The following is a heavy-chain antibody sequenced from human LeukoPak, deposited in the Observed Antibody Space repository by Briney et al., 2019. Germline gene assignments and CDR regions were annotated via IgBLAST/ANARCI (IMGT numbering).Heavy chain of an antibody. V-gene: IGHV4-30-2*01. CDR3: ARAVEQYYDFWSGYYPNWFDP. D-gene: IGHD3-3*01. Sequence: PSETLSLTCAVSGGSISSGGYSWSWIRQPPGKGLEWIGYIYHSGSTYYNPSLKSRVTISVDRSKNQFSLKLSSVTAADTAVYYCARAVEQYYDFWSGYYPNWFDPWGREPWSPSPQ. CDR2: IYHSGST. CDR1: GGSISSGGYS. J-gene: IGHJ5*02.